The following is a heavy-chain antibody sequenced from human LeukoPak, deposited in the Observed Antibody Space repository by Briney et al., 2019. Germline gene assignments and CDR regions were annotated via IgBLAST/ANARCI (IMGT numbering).Heavy chain of an antibody. CDR1: GYTFTGYY. Sequence: ASVKVSCKASGYTFTGYYMHWVRQAPGQGLEWMGWINPNSGGTNYAQKFQGRVAMTRDTSISTAYMELRRLRSDDTAVYYCARDLPGLLRFQHWGQGTPVTVSS. D-gene: IGHD2-21*02. V-gene: IGHV1-2*02. CDR3: ARDLPGLLRFQH. J-gene: IGHJ1*01. CDR2: INPNSGGT.